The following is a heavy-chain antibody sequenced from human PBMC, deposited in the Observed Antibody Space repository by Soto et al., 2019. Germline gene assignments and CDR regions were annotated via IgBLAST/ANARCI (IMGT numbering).Heavy chain of an antibody. CDR2: ISYDGTNK. D-gene: IGHD6-13*01. Sequence: GGSLRLSCAASGFTFSSYGMHWVRQAPGKGLEWVAVISYDGTNKYFADSVKGRFTISRDDSKNTLYLQMNSLRAEDTAVYYCAKDAGFSNSWYLIYWGQGTLVTVSS. CDR1: GFTFSSYG. J-gene: IGHJ4*02. V-gene: IGHV3-30*18. CDR3: AKDAGFSNSWYLIY.